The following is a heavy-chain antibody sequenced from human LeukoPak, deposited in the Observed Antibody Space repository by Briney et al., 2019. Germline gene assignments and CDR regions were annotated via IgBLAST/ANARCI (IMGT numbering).Heavy chain of an antibody. Sequence: GGSLRLSCAASGFTFSSYAMSWVRQAPGKGLEWVSAISGSGGSTYYADSVKGRFTISRDNSKNTLYLQMNGLRAEDTAVYYCAKDPWPYSGSYFDYWGQGTLVTVSS. CDR3: AKDPWPYSGSYFDY. CDR2: ISGSGGST. D-gene: IGHD1-26*01. CDR1: GFTFSSYA. J-gene: IGHJ4*02. V-gene: IGHV3-23*01.